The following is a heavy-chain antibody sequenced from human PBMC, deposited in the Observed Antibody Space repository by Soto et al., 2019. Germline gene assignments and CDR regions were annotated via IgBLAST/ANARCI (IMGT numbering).Heavy chain of an antibody. CDR3: ASVKSLRFLEWLLDNYYYMDV. CDR2: IKQDGSEK. D-gene: IGHD3-3*01. V-gene: IGHV3-7*01. J-gene: IGHJ6*03. CDR1: GFTFSSYW. Sequence: GGSLRLSCAASGFTFSSYWMSWVRQAPGKGLEWVANIKQDGSEKYYVDSVKGRFTISRDNAKNSLYLQMNSLRAEDTAVYYCASVKSLRFLEWLLDNYYYMDVWGKGTTVTVSS.